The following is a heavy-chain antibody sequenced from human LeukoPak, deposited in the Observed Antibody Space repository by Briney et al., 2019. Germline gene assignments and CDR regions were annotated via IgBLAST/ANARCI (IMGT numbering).Heavy chain of an antibody. V-gene: IGHV1-2*02. J-gene: IGHJ4*02. Sequence: ASVKVSCKTSGYTFTGYYMHWVRQAPGQGLEWMGWINPNSGGTNYAQKFQGRDTMTRDTSISTAYMELSRLRSDDTAVYYCARGLVHSTPYYFDLWRPYYFDYWGQGTLVTVSS. CDR3: ARGLVHSTPYYFDLWRPYYFDY. CDR2: INPNSGGT. D-gene: IGHD2/OR15-2a*01. CDR1: GYTFTGYY.